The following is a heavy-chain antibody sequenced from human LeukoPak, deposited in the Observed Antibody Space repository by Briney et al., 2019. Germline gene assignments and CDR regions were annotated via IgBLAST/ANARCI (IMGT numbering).Heavy chain of an antibody. D-gene: IGHD3-16*01. CDR3: AREQRAGLSANLGGLFAMYYTYYYMDV. J-gene: IGHJ6*03. CDR2: INPNDGAT. Sequence: ASVKVSCKAPGYTFSKYYIHWVRQAPGQGLEWMGMINPNDGATTNAQRFQGRVTMTRDMSTTTVYMDLRSLRSEDTAVYFCAREQRAGLSANLGGLFAMYYTYYYMDVWGRGTTVTVSS. CDR1: GYTFSKYY. V-gene: IGHV1-46*01.